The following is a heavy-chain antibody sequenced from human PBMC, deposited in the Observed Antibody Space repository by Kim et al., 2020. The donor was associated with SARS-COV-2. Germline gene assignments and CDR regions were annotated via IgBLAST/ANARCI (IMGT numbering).Heavy chain of an antibody. CDR1: GFSLSTSGVG. J-gene: IGHJ1*01. D-gene: IGHD6-13*01. Sequence: SGPTLVNPTQTLTLTCTFSGFSLSTSGVGGGWIRQPPGKALEWLALIYWDDDERYSPSLKSRLTITKDTSKNQVVLIITNMDPVDTATYYCVHAIGSSPFHHWGQGTLVTVSS. CDR2: IYWDDDE. V-gene: IGHV2-5*02. CDR3: VHAIGSSPFHH.